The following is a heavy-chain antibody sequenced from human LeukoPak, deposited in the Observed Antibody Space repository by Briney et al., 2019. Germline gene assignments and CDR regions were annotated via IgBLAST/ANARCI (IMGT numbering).Heavy chain of an antibody. CDR1: DGSISNYY. Sequence: SETLSLTCTVSDGSISNYYWSWIRQPPGRGLEWIGYIYYSGTTNYNPSLKSRVTISIDTSKNQFSLKLSSVTAADTAVYYCARGLTYYDILTAYYTFPYFDYWGQGTLVTVSS. CDR2: IYYSGTT. J-gene: IGHJ4*02. D-gene: IGHD3-9*01. V-gene: IGHV4-59*01. CDR3: ARGLTYYDILTAYYTFPYFDY.